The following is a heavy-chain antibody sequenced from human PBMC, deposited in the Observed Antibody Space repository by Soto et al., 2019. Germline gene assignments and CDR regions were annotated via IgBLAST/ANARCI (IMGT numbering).Heavy chain of an antibody. D-gene: IGHD3-16*01. CDR2: IYYSGTT. V-gene: IGHV4-59*11. J-gene: IGHJ4*02. CDR3: ARGRAYFEDNC. Sequence: QVQLQESGPGLVKPSETLSLTCIVSGDSISGHYWSWIRQPPGKGLEWIGYIYYSGTTVYNTSLRSRVSMSVDTSNNQFSLNLCSVTAADTAVYYCARGRAYFEDNCWGQGTLVTVSS. CDR1: GDSISGHY.